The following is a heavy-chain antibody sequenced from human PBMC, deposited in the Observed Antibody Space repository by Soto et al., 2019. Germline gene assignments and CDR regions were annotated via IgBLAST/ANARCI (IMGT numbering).Heavy chain of an antibody. V-gene: IGHV3-48*02. Sequence: GGSLRLSGAASGFTFSSYSINWVRQAPGKGLEWVSYISSSSTIYYADSVKGRFTISRDNAKNSLYLQMNSLRDEDTAVYYCARGGSPLYYYYGMDVCGQRTTVAVSS. J-gene: IGHJ6*02. CDR2: ISSSSTI. CDR3: ARGGSPLYYYYGMDV. CDR1: GFTFSSYS. D-gene: IGHD3-16*01.